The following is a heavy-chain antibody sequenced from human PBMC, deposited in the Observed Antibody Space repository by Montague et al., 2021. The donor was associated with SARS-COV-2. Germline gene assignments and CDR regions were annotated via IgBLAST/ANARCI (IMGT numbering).Heavy chain of an antibody. V-gene: IGHV4-61*09. CDR1: GASISSANDY. Sequence: TLSLTCSVSGASISSANDYWTWIRQPAGKGLEWIGHISTSGSSSHNPSLKSRVTIILDTSKQQFSLELTSVTAADTAVYYCARDGRGMAMAGRAYYYYYMDVWGKGTTVTVSS. J-gene: IGHJ6*03. D-gene: IGHD6-19*01. CDR2: ISTSGSS. CDR3: ARDGRGMAMAGRAYYYYYMDV.